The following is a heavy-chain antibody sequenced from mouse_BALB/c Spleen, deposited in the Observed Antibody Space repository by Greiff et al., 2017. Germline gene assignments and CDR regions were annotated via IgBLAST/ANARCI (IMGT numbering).Heavy chain of an antibody. V-gene: IGHV1-14*01. Sequence: EVQLQESGPELVKPGASVKMSCKASGYTFTSYVMHWVKQKPGQGLEWIGYINPYNDGTKYNEKFKGKATLTSDKSSSTAYMELSSLTSEDSAVYYCATFYLAREFAYWGQGTLVTVSA. J-gene: IGHJ3*01. CDR3: ATFYLAREFAY. CDR2: INPYNDGT. CDR1: GYTFTSYV. D-gene: IGHD5-5*01.